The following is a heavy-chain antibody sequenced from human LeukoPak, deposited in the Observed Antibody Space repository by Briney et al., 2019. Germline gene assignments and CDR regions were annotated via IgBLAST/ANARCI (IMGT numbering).Heavy chain of an antibody. D-gene: IGHD2-2*02. Sequence: SETLSLTCTVSGGSISSSSYYWGWVRQPPGKGLEWIGSIFYSGGTSYNPSLKSRVTISVDTSKNQFSLKLSSVTAADTAVYYCATRGRAAITSFDYWGQGTLVTVSS. CDR3: ATRGRAAITSFDY. J-gene: IGHJ4*02. CDR1: GGSISSSSYY. V-gene: IGHV4-39*01. CDR2: IFYSGGT.